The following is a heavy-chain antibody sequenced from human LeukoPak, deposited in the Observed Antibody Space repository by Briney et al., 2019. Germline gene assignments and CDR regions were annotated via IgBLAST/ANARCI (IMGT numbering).Heavy chain of an antibody. Sequence: ASVKVSCKASGYTFTGYYMHWVRQAPGQGLEWMGWINPNSGGTNYAQKFQGRVTMTRDTSISTAHMELSRLRSDDTAVYYCARGWYYDFWSGYSSEPANWFDPWGQGTLVTVSS. D-gene: IGHD3-3*01. CDR1: GYTFTGYY. CDR2: INPNSGGT. V-gene: IGHV1-2*02. CDR3: ARGWYYDFWSGYSSEPANWFDP. J-gene: IGHJ5*02.